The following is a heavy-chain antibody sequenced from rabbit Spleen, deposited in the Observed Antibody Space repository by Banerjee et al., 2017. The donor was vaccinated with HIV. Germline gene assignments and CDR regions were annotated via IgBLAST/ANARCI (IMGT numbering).Heavy chain of an antibody. V-gene: IGHV1S40*01. CDR2: IWTGSSGST. CDR3: ARDINGGGVMDLNL. Sequence: QSLEESGGDLVKPGASLTLTCTASGFSFSSSYYMCWVRQAPGKGLEWIACIWTGSSGSTYYASWAKGRFTISKASSTTVTLQMTSLTAADTATYFCARDINGGGVMDLNLWGPGTLVTVS. D-gene: IGHD2-1*01. J-gene: IGHJ4*01. CDR1: GFSFSSSYY.